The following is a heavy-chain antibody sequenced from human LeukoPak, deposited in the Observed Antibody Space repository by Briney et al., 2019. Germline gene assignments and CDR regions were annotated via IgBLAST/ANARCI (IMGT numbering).Heavy chain of an antibody. Sequence: PSETLSLTCTVSGGSISSSSYYWGWIRQPPGKGLEWIGSIYYSGSTYYNPSLKSRVTISVDTSKNQFSLKLSSVTAADTAVYYCATGAPRRHYDFWSGYYIGSRYGMDVWGQGTTVTVSS. CDR2: IYYSGST. J-gene: IGHJ6*02. V-gene: IGHV4-39*07. CDR3: ATGAPRRHYDFWSGYYIGSRYGMDV. CDR1: GGSISSSSYY. D-gene: IGHD3-3*01.